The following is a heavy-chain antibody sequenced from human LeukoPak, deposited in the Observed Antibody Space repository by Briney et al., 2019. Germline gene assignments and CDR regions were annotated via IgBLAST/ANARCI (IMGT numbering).Heavy chain of an antibody. CDR1: GFTFSSYW. J-gene: IGHJ1*01. CDR3: ARAPSEIGGYYPEYFRH. Sequence: GGSLRLSCAASGFTFSSYWMHWVRHAPGKGLVWVSRIKSDGSTNYADSVKGRFTISRDNAKNAVSLQMNSLRAEDTGVYYCARAPSEIGGYYPEYFRHWGQGTLVTVSS. CDR2: IKSDGST. D-gene: IGHD3-22*01. V-gene: IGHV3-74*01.